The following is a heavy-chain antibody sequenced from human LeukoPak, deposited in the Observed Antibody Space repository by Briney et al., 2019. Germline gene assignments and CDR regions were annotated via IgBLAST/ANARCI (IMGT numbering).Heavy chain of an antibody. J-gene: IGHJ4*02. CDR2: ISAYIGNT. Sequence: ASVKVSCKASGYTFPSYGISWVRQAPGQGLEWMGWISAYIGNTNYAQKLQGRVTMTTDTSTSTAYMELRSLRSDATAVYYCARGGDYYGSGSYYRAMDYWGQGTLVTVSS. V-gene: IGHV1-18*01. CDR3: ARGGDYYGSGSYYRAMDY. CDR1: GYTFPSYG. D-gene: IGHD3-10*01.